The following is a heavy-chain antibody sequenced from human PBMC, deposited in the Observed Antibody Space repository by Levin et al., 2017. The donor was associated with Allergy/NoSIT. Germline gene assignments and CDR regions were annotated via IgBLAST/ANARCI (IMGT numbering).Heavy chain of an antibody. J-gene: IGHJ4*02. CDR1: GFPFSDTY. D-gene: IGHD1-26*01. CDR3: ARDPGGSYDY. CDR2: ISGSLTTI. Sequence: LSLTCAASGFPFSDTYMSWIRQAPGKGLEWVSSISGSLTTIKYADSVEGRFTISWDNTKKSLYLQMNSLRVEDTAVYYCARDPGGSYDYWGQGTLVTVSS. V-gene: IGHV3-11*01.